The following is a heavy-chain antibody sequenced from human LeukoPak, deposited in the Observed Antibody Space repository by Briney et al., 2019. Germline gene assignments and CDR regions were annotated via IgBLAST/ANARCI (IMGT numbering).Heavy chain of an antibody. CDR2: ISGSGGST. V-gene: IGHV3-23*01. J-gene: IGHJ6*04. CDR1: GFTFSSYA. Sequence: GGSLRLSCAASGFTFSSYAMSWVRQAPGKGLEWVSAISGSGGSTYYADSVKGRFTISRDNSKNTLYLQMNSLRAEDTAVYYCAKDNRPRIVVVPAAILVGMDVWGKGTTVTVSP. D-gene: IGHD2-2*01. CDR3: AKDNRPRIVVVPAAILVGMDV.